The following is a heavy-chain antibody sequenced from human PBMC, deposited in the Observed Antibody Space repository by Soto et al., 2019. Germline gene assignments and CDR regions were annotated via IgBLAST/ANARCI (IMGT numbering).Heavy chain of an antibody. CDR3: ARDRGPSSGYYPYWFDP. V-gene: IGHV4-59*01. Sequence: SETLSLTCTVSGGSISSYYWSWIRQPPGKGLEWIGYIYYSGSTNYNPSLKSRVTISVDTSKNQFSLKLSSVTAEDTAVYYCARDRGPSSGYYPYWFDPWGQGTLVTVSS. CDR2: IYYSGST. CDR1: GGSISSYY. D-gene: IGHD3-22*01. J-gene: IGHJ5*02.